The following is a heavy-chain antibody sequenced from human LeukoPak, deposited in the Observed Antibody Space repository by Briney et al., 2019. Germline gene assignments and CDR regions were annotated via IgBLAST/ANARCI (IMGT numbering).Heavy chain of an antibody. V-gene: IGHV1-18*01. J-gene: IGHJ5*02. CDR1: GYTFTSYG. CDR3: ARVLEQYYGSGSYYWFDP. D-gene: IGHD3-10*01. CDR2: ISAYNGNT. Sequence: ASVKVSCKASGYTFTSYGISWVRQAPGQELEWMGWISAYNGNTNYAQKLQGRVTMTTDTSTSTAYMELRSLRSDDTAVYYCARVLEQYYGSGSYYWFDPWGQGTLVTVSS.